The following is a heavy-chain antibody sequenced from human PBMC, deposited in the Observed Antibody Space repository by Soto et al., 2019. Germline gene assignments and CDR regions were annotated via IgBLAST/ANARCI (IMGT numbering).Heavy chain of an antibody. V-gene: IGHV3-23*01. Sequence: GGSLRLSCAASGFTFRNYAMNWVHQAPGKGLEWVSGISVGGGSTYYADSVKGRFTVSRDNSKNTVFLQMNSLRAEDTAVYYCARESIDDYGDFWGQGTLVTVSS. CDR2: ISVGGGST. D-gene: IGHD3-16*02. J-gene: IGHJ4*02. CDR3: ARESIDDYGDF. CDR1: GFTFRNYA.